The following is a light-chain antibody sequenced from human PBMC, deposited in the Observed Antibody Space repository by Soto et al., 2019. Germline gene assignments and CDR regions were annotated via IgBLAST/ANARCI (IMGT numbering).Light chain of an antibody. J-gene: IGLJ2*01. CDR1: SGHSSYA. CDR3: QTWGTGIEVV. CDR2: LNSDDSH. V-gene: IGLV4-69*01. Sequence: QSVLTQSPSASASLGASVKLTCTLSSGHSSYAIAWHQQQPEKGPRYLMKLNSDDSHSKGDGIPDRFSGSSSGAERYLTISSLQSEDEADYYCQTWGTGIEVVFGGGTKLTVL.